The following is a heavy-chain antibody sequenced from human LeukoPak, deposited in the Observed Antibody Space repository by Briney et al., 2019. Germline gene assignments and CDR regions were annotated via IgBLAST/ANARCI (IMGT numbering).Heavy chain of an antibody. J-gene: IGHJ5*02. Sequence: SVKVSCKASGGTFSSYAITWVRQAPGQGLEWMGGIIPIFGTANYAQKFQGRVTITADESTSTAYMELSSLRSEDTAVYYCARDPGRGRWLVNWFDPWGQGTLVTVSS. D-gene: IGHD5-24*01. CDR1: GGTFSSYA. V-gene: IGHV1-69*13. CDR3: ARDPGRGRWLVNWFDP. CDR2: IIPIFGTA.